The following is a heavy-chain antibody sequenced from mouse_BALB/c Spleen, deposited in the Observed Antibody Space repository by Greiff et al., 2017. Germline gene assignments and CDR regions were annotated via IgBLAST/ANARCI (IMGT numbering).Heavy chain of an antibody. CDR1: GFTFSSFG. D-gene: IGHD1-1*01. V-gene: IGHV5-17*02. Sequence: DVKLVESGGGLVQPGGSRKLSCAASGFTFSSFGMHWVRQAPEKGLEWVAYISSGSSTIYYADTVKGRFTISRDNPKNTLFLQMTSLRSEDTAMYYCARSSRYYAMDYWGQGTSVTVSS. CDR3: ARSSRYYAMDY. J-gene: IGHJ4*01. CDR2: ISSGSSTI.